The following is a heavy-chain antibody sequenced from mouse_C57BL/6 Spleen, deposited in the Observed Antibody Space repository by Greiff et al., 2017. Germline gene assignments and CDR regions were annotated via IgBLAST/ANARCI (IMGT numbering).Heavy chain of an antibody. D-gene: IGHD1-1*01. CDR3: ARSGYGSSYDAMDY. CDR2: IRNKANGYTT. J-gene: IGHJ4*01. CDR1: GFTFTDYY. V-gene: IGHV7-3*01. Sequence: DVQLVESGGGLVQPGGSLSLSCAASGFTFTDYYMSWVRQPPGKALEWLGFIRNKANGYTTEYSASVKGRFTISRDNSQSILYLQMNALRAEDSATYYCARSGYGSSYDAMDYWGQGTSVTVSS.